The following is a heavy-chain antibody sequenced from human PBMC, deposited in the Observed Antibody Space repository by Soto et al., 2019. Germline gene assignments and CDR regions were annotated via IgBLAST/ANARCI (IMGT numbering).Heavy chain of an antibody. J-gene: IGHJ4*02. CDR2: IYYSGRT. V-gene: IGHV4-39*01. D-gene: IGHD2-21*02. Sequence: SETLSLTCIVSGESISSSSYYWGWIRQPPGKGLEWIGSIYYSGRTYYNPSFKSRVTISIDTSKNQFSLKLSSVTATDTAVHYCARQRTTVVTQAYFDHWGQGALVTVSS. CDR3: ARQRTTVVTQAYFDH. CDR1: GESISSSSYY.